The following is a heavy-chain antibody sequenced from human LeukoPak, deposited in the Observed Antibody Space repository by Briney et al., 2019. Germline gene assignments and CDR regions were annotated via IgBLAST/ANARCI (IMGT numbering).Heavy chain of an antibody. J-gene: IGHJ4*02. V-gene: IGHV3-23*01. CDR1: GFTFSNYA. CDR2: ISGSGGST. D-gene: IGHD2-2*02. CDR3: AKVHCSSTSCYTGRWRAESINY. Sequence: GGSLRLSCAASGFTFSNYAMNWVRQAPGKGLEWVSNISGSGGSTYYADSVKGRFTISRDNSKNTLYLQMDSLRAEDTAVYYCAKVHCSSTSCYTGRWRAESINYWGQGTLVTVSS.